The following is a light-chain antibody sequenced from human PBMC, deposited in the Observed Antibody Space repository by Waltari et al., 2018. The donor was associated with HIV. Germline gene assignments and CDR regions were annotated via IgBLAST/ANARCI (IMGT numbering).Light chain of an antibody. Sequence: QAVLTQPPSASASSGQKIPISCSGGDSNAGRHYVYWYPQFPGGAPKLLLYKNNQRSSGVPDRFSGSKSGTSASLTISGLRSEDEGIYFCGVWDDNLRGVFGGGTRLTV. V-gene: IGLV1-47*01. CDR1: DSNAGRHY. J-gene: IGLJ2*01. CDR3: GVWDDNLRGV. CDR2: KNN.